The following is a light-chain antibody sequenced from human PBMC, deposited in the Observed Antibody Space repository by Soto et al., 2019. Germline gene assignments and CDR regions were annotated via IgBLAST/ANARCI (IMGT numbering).Light chain of an antibody. J-gene: IGLJ2*01. CDR1: SSNIGSNT. Sequence: QLVLTQPPSASGTPGQRVTISCSGSSSNIGSNTVNWYQQLPGTAPKLLIYSNNQRPSGVPDRFSGSKSGTSASLAISGLQPEDEADYYCAAWDDSLNGHVVFGGGTKLTVL. V-gene: IGLV1-44*01. CDR2: SNN. CDR3: AAWDDSLNGHVV.